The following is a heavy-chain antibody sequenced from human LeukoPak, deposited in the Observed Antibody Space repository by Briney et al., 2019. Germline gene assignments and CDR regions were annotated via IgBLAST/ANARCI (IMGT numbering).Heavy chain of an antibody. Sequence: PGGSLRPSCAASGFTFSNYLMTWVRQAPGKGLEWVAHINQDGSKEYYMDSVKARFTISRDNAKNSLSLQMNSLRAEDTAVYYCVRDGGVSGYDLLDYWGQGTLVTVSS. V-gene: IGHV3-7*01. CDR2: INQDGSKE. J-gene: IGHJ4*02. CDR1: GFTFSNYL. D-gene: IGHD5-12*01. CDR3: VRDGGVSGYDLLDY.